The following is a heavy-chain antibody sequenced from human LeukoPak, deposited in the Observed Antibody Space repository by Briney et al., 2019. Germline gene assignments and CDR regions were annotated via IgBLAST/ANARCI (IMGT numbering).Heavy chain of an antibody. CDR1: GFTFSSYS. CDR2: ISSSSYYI. CDR3: AKVMNWVVATANWFDP. Sequence: GGSLRLSCAASGFTFSSYSMNWVRQAPGKGLEWVSYISSSSYYIYYAASVKGRFTISRDNAKNSLYLQMNSLRAEDTAVYYCAKVMNWVVATANWFDPWGQGTLVTVSS. J-gene: IGHJ5*02. V-gene: IGHV3-21*04. D-gene: IGHD5-12*01.